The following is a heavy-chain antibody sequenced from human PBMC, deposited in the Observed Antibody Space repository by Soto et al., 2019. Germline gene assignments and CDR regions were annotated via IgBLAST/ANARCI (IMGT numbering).Heavy chain of an antibody. CDR2: ISYDGDNK. V-gene: IGHV3-30*18. Sequence: GGPLRLSCAASGFTYRSNVMHWVRQAAGRGLEWAAAISYDGDNKYYADSVKGRCTISRDHSKKTLYLQMNSLRPEDTAVYYCAKSYFYGDYPRSWYFVLWGRGTLVNVSS. D-gene: IGHD4-17*01. CDR3: AKSYFYGDYPRSWYFVL. J-gene: IGHJ2*01. CDR1: GFTYRSNV.